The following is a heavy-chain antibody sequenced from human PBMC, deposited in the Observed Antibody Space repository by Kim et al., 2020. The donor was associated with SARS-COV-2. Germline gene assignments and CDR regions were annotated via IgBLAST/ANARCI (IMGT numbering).Heavy chain of an antibody. V-gene: IGHV3-15*01. CDR2: IKSKTDGGTT. Sequence: GGSLRLSCAASGFTFSNAWMSWVRQAPGKGLEWVGRIKSKTDGGTTDYAAPVKGRFTISRDDSKNTLYLQMNSLKTEDTAVYYCTTDNTLSQPGDTWGYYYYYGMDVWGQGTTVTVSS. CDR3: TTDNTLSQPGDTWGYYYYYGMDV. D-gene: IGHD7-27*01. J-gene: IGHJ6*02. CDR1: GFTFSNAW.